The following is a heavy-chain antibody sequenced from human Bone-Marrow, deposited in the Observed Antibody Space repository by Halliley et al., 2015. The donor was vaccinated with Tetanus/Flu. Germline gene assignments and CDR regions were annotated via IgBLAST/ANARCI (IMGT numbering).Heavy chain of an antibody. D-gene: IGHD3-3*01. CDR2: IYFSGNN. CDR3: AGYQKTVLGVVIFDY. J-gene: IGHJ4*02. V-gene: IGHV4-59*01. Sequence: WIGYIYFSGNNQYNPSLNSRVNISMDPSESQFSLNLASVTAAGTAVFYCAGYQKTVLGVVIFDYWGQGTLVTVSS.